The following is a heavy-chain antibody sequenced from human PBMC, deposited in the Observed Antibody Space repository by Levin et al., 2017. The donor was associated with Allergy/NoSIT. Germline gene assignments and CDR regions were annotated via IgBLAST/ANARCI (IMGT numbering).Heavy chain of an antibody. CDR1: GFTFSSYA. D-gene: IGHD3-22*01. J-gene: IGHJ4*02. CDR2: ISGSGGST. V-gene: IGHV3-23*01. CDR3: AKLYGSSGYYPVGY. Sequence: GGSLRLSCAASGFTFSSYAMSWVRQAPGKGLEWVSAISGSGGSTYYADSVKGRFTISRDNSKNTLYLQMNSLRAEDTAVYYCAKLYGSSGYYPVGYWGQGTLVTVSS.